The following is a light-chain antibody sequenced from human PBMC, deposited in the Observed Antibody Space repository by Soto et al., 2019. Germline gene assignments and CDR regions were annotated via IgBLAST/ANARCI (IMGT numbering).Light chain of an antibody. CDR1: QSVDSSF. Sequence: EIVLTQSPGSLSLSPGERATLSCRASQSVDSSFFAWYQQKPGQAPRLLIYGASNRATGIPDRFSGRGSGTDFTLPITGLVPEDFAVYYCQQYVSSVTFGQGTKVEI. CDR2: GAS. CDR3: QQYVSSVT. J-gene: IGKJ1*01. V-gene: IGKV3-20*01.